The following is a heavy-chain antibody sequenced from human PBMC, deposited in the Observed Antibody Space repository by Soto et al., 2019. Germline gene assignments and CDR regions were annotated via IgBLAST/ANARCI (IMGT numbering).Heavy chain of an antibody. CDR1: GFSVSICH. CDR3: AKLGPYGSESYSFRYNWIDP. CDR2: IYSGGAT. D-gene: IGHD3-10*01. V-gene: IGHV3-53*01. J-gene: IGHJ5*02. Sequence: HPGGSLKLSRAASGFSVSICHVIWVRQTTGKGLEWVSVIYSGGATYYAVSVKGRFTISRDRSKNTVYLQMDGLRTEDTAVYHCAKLGPYGSESYSFRYNWIDPWGQGTLVTVPQ.